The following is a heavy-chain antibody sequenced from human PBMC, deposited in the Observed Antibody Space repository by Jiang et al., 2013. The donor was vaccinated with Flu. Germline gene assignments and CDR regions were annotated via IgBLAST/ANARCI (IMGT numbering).Heavy chain of an antibody. CDR3: ARQGRDYYDSSGYYSNWFDP. CDR2: IDPSDSYT. Sequence: EWMGRIDPSDSYTNYSPSFQGHVTISADKSISTAYLQWSSLKASDTAMYYCARQGRDYYDSSGYYSNWFDPWGQGTLVTVSS. D-gene: IGHD3-22*01. V-gene: IGHV5-10-1*01. J-gene: IGHJ5*02.